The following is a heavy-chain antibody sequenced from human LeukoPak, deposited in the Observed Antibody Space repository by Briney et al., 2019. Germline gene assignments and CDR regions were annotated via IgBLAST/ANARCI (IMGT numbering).Heavy chain of an antibody. Sequence: SETLSLTCAVSGYSISSGYYWVWIRQPPGKGLEWIGSIYHSGSTYYNPSLKSRVTISVDTSKNQFSLKLSSVTAADTAVYYCARPNLGYYFDAFDIWGQGTMVTVSS. CDR3: ARPNLGYYFDAFDI. CDR2: IYHSGST. D-gene: IGHD3-22*01. V-gene: IGHV4-38-2*01. CDR1: GYSISSGYY. J-gene: IGHJ3*02.